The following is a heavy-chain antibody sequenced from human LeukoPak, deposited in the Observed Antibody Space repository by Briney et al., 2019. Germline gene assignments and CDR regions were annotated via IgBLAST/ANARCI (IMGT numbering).Heavy chain of an antibody. CDR3: AKDALAVYSDWLPFDS. Sequence: PGGSLRLSCEASGFTFTSYGLSWVRQAPGKGLQWVSYINSADTTYYTDSVKGRFTISRDNSENTVYLQMSSLRAEDTAVYYCAKDALAVYSDWLPFDSWGQGILVTVSS. CDR1: GFTFTSYG. J-gene: IGHJ5*01. V-gene: IGHV3-23*01. D-gene: IGHD3-9*01. CDR2: INSADTT.